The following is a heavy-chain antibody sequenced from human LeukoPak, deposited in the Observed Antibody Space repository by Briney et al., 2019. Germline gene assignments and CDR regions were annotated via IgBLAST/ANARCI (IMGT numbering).Heavy chain of an antibody. J-gene: IGHJ4*02. CDR2: IIPIFGTA. Sequence: ASVKVSCKASGYPFTTYDINWVRQATGQGLEWMGGIIPIFGTANYAQKFQGRVTITTDESTSAAYMELSSLRSEDTAVYYCATDPLDSSGYYSDYWGQGTLVTVSS. V-gene: IGHV1-69*05. D-gene: IGHD3-22*01. CDR1: GYPFTTYD. CDR3: ATDPLDSSGYYSDY.